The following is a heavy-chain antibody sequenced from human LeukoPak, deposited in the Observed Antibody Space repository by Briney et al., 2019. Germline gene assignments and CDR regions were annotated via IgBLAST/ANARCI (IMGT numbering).Heavy chain of an antibody. V-gene: IGHV3-20*01. CDR2: INWNGGST. CDR3: AREIAAAGSLWFDP. CDR1: GFTFDDYG. Sequence: PGGSLRLSCAASGFTFDDYGMSWVRQAPGKGLEWVSGINWNGGSTGYADSVKGRFTISSDNAKNSLYLQMNSLRAEDTALYHCAREIAAAGSLWFDPWGQGTLVTVSS. D-gene: IGHD6-13*01. J-gene: IGHJ5*02.